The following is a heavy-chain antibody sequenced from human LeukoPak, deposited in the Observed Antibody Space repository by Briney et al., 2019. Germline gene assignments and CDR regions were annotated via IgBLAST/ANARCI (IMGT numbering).Heavy chain of an antibody. Sequence: SETLSLTCTVSGGSISSYYWGWIRQPPGRGLEWIGIVAYTGSTYYSPSLKSRVTMSVETSKNQFSLHLSSLTAADTAVYFCARIRSHVPATSPADSWGQGTLVTVSS. V-gene: IGHV4-39*07. CDR2: VAYTGST. D-gene: IGHD2-2*01. CDR3: ARIRSHVPATSPADS. J-gene: IGHJ5*01. CDR1: GGSISSYY.